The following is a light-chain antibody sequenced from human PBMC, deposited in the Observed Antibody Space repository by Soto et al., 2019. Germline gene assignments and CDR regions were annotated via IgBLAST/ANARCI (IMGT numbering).Light chain of an antibody. CDR1: QSVSSN. Sequence: PGERATLSCRASQSVSSNLAWYQQKPGQAPRLLIYGASTRATGIPARFSGSGSGTEFTLTISSLQSEDFAVYYCQQYYDWPITFGQGTRLEIK. V-gene: IGKV3-15*01. J-gene: IGKJ5*01. CDR3: QQYYDWPIT. CDR2: GAS.